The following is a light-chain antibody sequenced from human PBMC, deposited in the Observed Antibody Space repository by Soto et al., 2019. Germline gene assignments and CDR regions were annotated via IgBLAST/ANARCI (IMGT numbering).Light chain of an antibody. CDR1: QSVSSN. Sequence: PGERATLSCRASQSVSSNLAWYQQKPGQAPRLLIYGASTRATGIPARFSGSGSGTEFTLTISSLQSEDFAVYYCQQYYDWPITFGQGTRLEIK. V-gene: IGKV3-15*01. J-gene: IGKJ5*01. CDR3: QQYYDWPIT. CDR2: GAS.